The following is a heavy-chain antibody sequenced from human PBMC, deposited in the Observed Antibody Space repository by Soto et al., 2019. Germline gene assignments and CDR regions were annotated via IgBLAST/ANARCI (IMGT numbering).Heavy chain of an antibody. CDR1: GDTFTTYY. J-gene: IGHJ6*02. Sequence: QVQLVQSGAEVKKPGASVKVSCKASGDTFTTYYMHWVRQAPGQGLEWMGIINPRGGTTSYAKKFQGRVTMTRDTSTSTVYMELSSLRSEDTAVYYCARESVDIVATTRVSGGMDVWGQGTTVTVSS. V-gene: IGHV1-46*01. D-gene: IGHD5-12*01. CDR3: ARESVDIVATTRVSGGMDV. CDR2: INPRGGTT.